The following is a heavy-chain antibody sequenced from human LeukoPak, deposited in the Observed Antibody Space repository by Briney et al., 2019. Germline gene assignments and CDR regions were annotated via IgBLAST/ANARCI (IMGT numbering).Heavy chain of an antibody. CDR2: INPNSGGT. V-gene: IGHV1-2*02. CDR1: GYTFTGYY. CDR3: ARGGIAARPRIFDY. J-gene: IGHJ4*02. D-gene: IGHD6-6*01. Sequence: ASVKVSCKASGYTFTGYYMHWVRQAPGQGLEWMGWINPNSGGTNYAQKFQGRVTMPRHTSISKAYMELSRLRSDDTAVYYCARGGIAARPRIFDYWGQGTLVTVSS.